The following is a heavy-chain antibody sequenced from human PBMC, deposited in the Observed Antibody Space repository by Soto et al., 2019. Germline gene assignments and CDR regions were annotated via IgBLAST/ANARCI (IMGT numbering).Heavy chain of an antibody. V-gene: IGHV4-39*01. D-gene: IGHD3-10*01. CDR2: IYYSGST. CDR3: ARRKVRGLIGVVYYYYGMDV. CDR1: GGSISSSSYY. Sequence: XGTLALTFTVSGGSISSSSYYWGWIRQPPGKGLEWIGSIYYSGSTYYNPSLKSRVTISVDTSKNQFSLKLSSVTAADTAVYYCARRKVRGLIGVVYYYYGMDVWGQGTTVTVSS. J-gene: IGHJ6*02.